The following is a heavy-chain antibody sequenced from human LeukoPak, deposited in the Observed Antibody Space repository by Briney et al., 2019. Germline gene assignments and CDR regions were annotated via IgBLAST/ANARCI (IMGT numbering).Heavy chain of an antibody. CDR1: GGSISSYY. Sequence: SETLSLTCTVSGGSISSYYWSWIRQPAGKGLEWIGRIYTSGSTNYNPSLKSRVTISVKTSKNQFSLKLRSVTAADTAVYYCARVTGYTIEDYFDYWGQGTLVTVSS. CDR2: IYTSGST. J-gene: IGHJ4*02. CDR3: ARVTGYTIEDYFDY. V-gene: IGHV4-4*07. D-gene: IGHD3-9*01.